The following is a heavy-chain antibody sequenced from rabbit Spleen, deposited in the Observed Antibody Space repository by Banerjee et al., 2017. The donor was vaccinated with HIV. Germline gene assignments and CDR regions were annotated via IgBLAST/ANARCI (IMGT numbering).Heavy chain of an antibody. D-gene: IGHD1-1*01. J-gene: IGHJ6*01. CDR2: IDAGSSGFT. V-gene: IGHV1S40*01. Sequence: QSLEESGGDLVKPGASLTLTCTASGVSFSSSSYVCWVRQAPGKGLGWIACIDAGSSGFTYFATWAKGRFTCSKSSSTTVTLQMTRLTAADTATYFCARDTSSSFSSYGMDLWGPGTLVTVS. CDR1: GVSFSSSSY. CDR3: ARDTSSSFSSYGMDL.